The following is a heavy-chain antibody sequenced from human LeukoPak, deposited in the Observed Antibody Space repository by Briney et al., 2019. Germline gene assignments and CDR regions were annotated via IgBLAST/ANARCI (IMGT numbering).Heavy chain of an antibody. Sequence: GGSLRLSCAASGFTFSTYGMTWVRQAPGKGLEWVANIKPSGTETYSGDPVKGRFTISRANAKNLLYLQMSSLRAEDTAVYSCGRFGDEASIDNWGQGTLVTVSS. V-gene: IGHV3-7*01. J-gene: IGHJ4*02. CDR1: GFTFSTYG. CDR3: GRFGDEASIDN. CDR2: IKPSGTET. D-gene: IGHD3-10*01.